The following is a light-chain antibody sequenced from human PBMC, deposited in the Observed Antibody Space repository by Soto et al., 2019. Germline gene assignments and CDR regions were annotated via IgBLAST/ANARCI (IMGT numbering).Light chain of an antibody. CDR3: QQYNSWPRMT. CDR1: QSVSSN. CDR2: GAS. J-gene: IGKJ1*01. Sequence: EIVMTQSPATLSVSPGERATLSCRASQSVSSNLAWYQQKPGQAPRLLIYGASTRATGIPARFSGSGSGTEVTLTISSLQSEDFAVYYCQQYNSWPRMTFGQGTKVEIK. V-gene: IGKV3-15*01.